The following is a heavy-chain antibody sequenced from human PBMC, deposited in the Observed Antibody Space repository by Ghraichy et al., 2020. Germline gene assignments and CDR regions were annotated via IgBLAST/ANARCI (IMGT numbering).Heavy chain of an antibody. V-gene: IGHV3-21*01. CDR3: ARDLGSWYYSGFFDY. Sequence: GGSLRLSCAASGFTFSSYSMNWVRQAPGKGLEWVSSISSSSSYIYYADSVKGRFTISRDNAKNSLYLQMNSLRAEDTAVYYCARDLGSWYYSGFFDYWGQGTLVTVSS. CDR1: GFTFSSYS. D-gene: IGHD6-13*01. J-gene: IGHJ4*02. CDR2: ISSSSSYI.